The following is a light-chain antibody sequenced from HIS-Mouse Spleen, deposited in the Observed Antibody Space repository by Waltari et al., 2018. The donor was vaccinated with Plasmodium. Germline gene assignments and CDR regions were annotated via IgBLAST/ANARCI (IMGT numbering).Light chain of an antibody. CDR3: QQYYSYPLT. CDR2: AAF. Sequence: GISSYLAWYQQKPGKAPKLLIYAAFTLQSGVPSRFSGSGSGTDFTLTISCLQSEDFATYYCQQYYSYPLTFGGGTKVEIK. J-gene: IGKJ4*01. V-gene: IGKV1-8*01. CDR1: GISSY.